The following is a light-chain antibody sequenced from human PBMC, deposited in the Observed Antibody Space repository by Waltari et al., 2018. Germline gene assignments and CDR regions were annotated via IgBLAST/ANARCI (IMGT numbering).Light chain of an antibody. CDR1: QSLFSSTNNKDY. CDR2: WAS. J-gene: IGKJ2*01. V-gene: IGKV4-1*01. Sequence: VMTQSPDSLAVSLGETATINCKSSQSLFSSTNNKDYFAWYRQKPGQPPELLIYWASTRQSGVPDRFSGSGSGTDFTLTITSLQAEDVAVYHCQQYYITPYTFGQGTKLEIK. CDR3: QQYYITPYT.